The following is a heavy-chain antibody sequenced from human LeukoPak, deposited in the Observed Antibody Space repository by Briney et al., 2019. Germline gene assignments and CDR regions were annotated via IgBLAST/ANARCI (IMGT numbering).Heavy chain of an antibody. Sequence: PLETLSLTCAVYGGSFSGYYWSWIRQPPGKGLEWIGEINHSGSTNYNPSLKSRVTISADTSKNQFSLKLSSVTAADTAVYYCARVIFGSSWYYGSGSYQNHYYFDYWGQGTLVTVSS. D-gene: IGHD3-10*01. J-gene: IGHJ4*02. V-gene: IGHV4-34*01. CDR1: GGSFSGYY. CDR3: ARVIFGSSWYYGSGSYQNHYYFDY. CDR2: INHSGST.